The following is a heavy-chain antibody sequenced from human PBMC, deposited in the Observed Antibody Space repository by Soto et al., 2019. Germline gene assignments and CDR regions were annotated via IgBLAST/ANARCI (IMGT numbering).Heavy chain of an antibody. CDR3: ARDWSYPSGGIDY. CDR2: ISPYSGNT. Sequence: QVQLVQSGAEVKKPGASVTVSCKASGYSFSNYGISWVRQAPGQGLECVGWISPYSGNTNSAQRFRGRVSLTTDTSTSTAYMEWRGLTSDDTAVYYCARDWSYPSGGIDYWGQGTLVTVSS. V-gene: IGHV1-18*01. J-gene: IGHJ4*02. D-gene: IGHD6-25*01. CDR1: GYSFSNYG.